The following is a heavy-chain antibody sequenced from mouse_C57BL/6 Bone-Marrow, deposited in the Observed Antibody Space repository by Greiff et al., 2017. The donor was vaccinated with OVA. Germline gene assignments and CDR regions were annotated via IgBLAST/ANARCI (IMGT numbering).Heavy chain of an antibody. V-gene: IGHV1-26*01. CDR2: INPNNGGT. Sequence: EVKLMESGPELVKPGASVKISCKASGYTFTDYYMNWVKQSHGKSLEWIGDINPNNGGTSYNQKFKGKATLTVDKSSSTAYMELRSLTSEDSAVYYCARDYYGSSYVPFAYWGQGTLVTVSA. CDR3: ARDYYGSSYVPFAY. J-gene: IGHJ3*01. D-gene: IGHD1-1*01. CDR1: GYTFTDYY.